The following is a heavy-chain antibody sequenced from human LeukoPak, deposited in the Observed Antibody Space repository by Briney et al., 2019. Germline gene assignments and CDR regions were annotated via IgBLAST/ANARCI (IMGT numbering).Heavy chain of an antibody. J-gene: IGHJ4*02. V-gene: IGHV4-61*01. CDR3: AVFWNGYYTNGGFDY. CDR1: GYSISSGYY. Sequence: SETLSLTCTVSGYSISSGYYLGWIRQPSGKGLEWIGYIYYSGSTNYNPSLKVRVTIPLNTSNNQFSLKLRSVAAADTAVYYCAVFWNGYYTNGGFDYWGQGTLVTVSS. D-gene: IGHD3-3*01. CDR2: IYYSGST.